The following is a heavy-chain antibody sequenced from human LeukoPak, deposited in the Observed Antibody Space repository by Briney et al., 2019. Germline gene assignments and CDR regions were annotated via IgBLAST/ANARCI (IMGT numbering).Heavy chain of an antibody. D-gene: IGHD3/OR15-3a*01. J-gene: IGHJ6*03. V-gene: IGHV1-2*02. CDR1: GYTFTDYN. CDR2: INPNTGDT. CDR3: AREGTGWHYYYMDV. Sequence: ASVKVSCKASGYTFTDYNIQWVRQAPGQGLEWMGWINPNTGDTKYPQEFQGRVTMTRDTSISTAYMELSTLTSDDTAVYYCAREGTGWHYYYMDVWGKGTTVTVSS.